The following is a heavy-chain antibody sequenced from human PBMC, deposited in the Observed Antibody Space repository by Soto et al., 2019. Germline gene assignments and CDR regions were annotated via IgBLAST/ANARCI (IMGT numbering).Heavy chain of an antibody. CDR2: FYDSGST. Sequence: SETLSLTCTVSGGSVSSGSFYWSWIRRPPGKGLEWIGYFYDSGSTNYNPSLRSRVTMSVDTSKNQFSLKLSSVTAADTAVYYCAASAPPATNYYYAMDVWGQGTTVTV. J-gene: IGHJ6*02. CDR3: AASAPPATNYYYAMDV. D-gene: IGHD5-12*01. V-gene: IGHV4-61*01. CDR1: GGSVSSGSFY.